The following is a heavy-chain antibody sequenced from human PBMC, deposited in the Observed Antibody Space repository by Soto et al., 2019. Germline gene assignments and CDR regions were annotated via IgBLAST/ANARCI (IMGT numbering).Heavy chain of an antibody. CDR2: ISYDGSNK. CDR1: GFTFSSYG. V-gene: IGHV3-30*18. J-gene: IGHJ4*02. CDR3: AKDQRIEMATIPRDY. Sequence: GGSLRLSCAASGFTFSSYGMHWVRQAPGKGLEWVAVISYDGSNKYYADSVKGRFTISRDNSKNTLYLQMNSLRAEDTAVYYCAKDQRIEMATIPRDYWGQGTLVTVSS. D-gene: IGHD5-12*01.